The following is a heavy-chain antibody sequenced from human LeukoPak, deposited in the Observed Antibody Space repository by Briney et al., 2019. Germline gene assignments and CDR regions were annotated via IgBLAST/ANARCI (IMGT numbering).Heavy chain of an antibody. V-gene: IGHV4-34*01. CDR3: ASLGNSVTLDY. Sequence: SETLSLTCAVYGGSFSGYYWSLIRQPPGKGLEWIGEINHSGSTNYNPSLKSRVTISVDTSKNQFSLKLSSVTAADTAVYYCASLGNSVTLDYWGQGTLVTVSS. D-gene: IGHD4-17*01. CDR1: GGSFSGYY. CDR2: INHSGST. J-gene: IGHJ4*02.